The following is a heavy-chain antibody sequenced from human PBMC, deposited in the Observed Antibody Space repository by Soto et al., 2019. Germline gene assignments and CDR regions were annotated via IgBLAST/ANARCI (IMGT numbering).Heavy chain of an antibody. D-gene: IGHD3-10*01. CDR1: GFTFSTYS. CDR3: ARDSNYFGSGSPFDY. CDR2: ISSSSRYI. V-gene: IGHV3-21*01. J-gene: IGHJ4*02. Sequence: GGSLRLSCAASGFTFSTYSMNWVRQAPGKGLEWVSSISSSSRYIYYADSVKGRFTISRDNAMNSLYLQMNSLRAEDTAVYYCARDSNYFGSGSPFDYWGQGILVTVSS.